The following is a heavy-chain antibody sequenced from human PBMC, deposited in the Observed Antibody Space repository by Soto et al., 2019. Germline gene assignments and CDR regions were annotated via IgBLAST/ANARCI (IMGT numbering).Heavy chain of an antibody. Sequence: QVQLQESGPGLVKPSETLSLTCTVSGGSISSYYWSWIRQPPGKGLEWIGYIYYSGSTNYNPSLKSLVTISVDTSKNQFSLKLSSVTAADTAVYYCARSSSSSPDYWGQGTLVTVSS. CDR2: IYYSGST. D-gene: IGHD6-13*01. V-gene: IGHV4-59*01. CDR3: ARSSSSSPDY. J-gene: IGHJ4*02. CDR1: GGSISSYY.